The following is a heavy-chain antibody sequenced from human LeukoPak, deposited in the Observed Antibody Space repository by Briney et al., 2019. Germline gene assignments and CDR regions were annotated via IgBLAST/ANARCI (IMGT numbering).Heavy chain of an antibody. CDR3: ARGAVGQHESKGDVFDI. D-gene: IGHD1-1*01. V-gene: IGHV6-1*01. CDR2: SYYRSKWYD. CDR1: GDSVSRKSAA. Sequence: SQTLSLTCAISGDSVSRKSAAWYWIRKSPSRGLEWLGRSYYRSKWYDDYAVSLKSRITINPDTSKNQFSLHLNAVTPEDTAVYYCARGAVGQHESKGDVFDIWGQGTMVTVSS. J-gene: IGHJ3*02.